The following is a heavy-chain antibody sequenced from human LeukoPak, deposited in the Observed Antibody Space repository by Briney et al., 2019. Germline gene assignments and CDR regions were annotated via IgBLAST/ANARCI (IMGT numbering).Heavy chain of an antibody. J-gene: IGHJ6*03. Sequence: SETLSLTCTVSGGSISSSSYYWGWIRQPPGKGLEWIGSIYYSGSTYYNPSLRSRVTISVDTSKNQFPLKLSSVTAADTAVYYCQGRITIFGVVNKDVWGKGTTVTVSS. V-gene: IGHV4-39*01. D-gene: IGHD3-3*01. CDR1: GGSISSSSYY. CDR3: QGRITIFGVVNKDV. CDR2: IYYSGST.